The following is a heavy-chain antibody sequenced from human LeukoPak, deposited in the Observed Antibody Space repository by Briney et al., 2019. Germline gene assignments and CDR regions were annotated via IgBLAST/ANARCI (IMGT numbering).Heavy chain of an antibody. V-gene: IGHV3-21*01. Sequence: GGSLRLSCAASGFTFSSYKMNWVRQAPGKGLEWVSSISGDSRYIYCADSLKGRFTISRDNAKNSLHLQMNSLRAEDTAVYYCARDPGTVADTYFDYWGPGTLVTVSS. CDR2: ISGDSRYI. CDR1: GFTFSSYK. D-gene: IGHD6-19*01. CDR3: ARDPGTVADTYFDY. J-gene: IGHJ4*02.